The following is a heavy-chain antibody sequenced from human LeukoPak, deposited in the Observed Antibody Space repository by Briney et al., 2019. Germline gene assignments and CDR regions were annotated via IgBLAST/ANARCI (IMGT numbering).Heavy chain of an antibody. Sequence: GGSLRLSCAASGFTFSRSGMHWVRQAPGRGLEWVAFIRFDATTKYYAHSVRGRFTISRDNSKNTLYVQLNSLRTEDTAVYYCAREYYYGSNSIAFDIWGQGTMVIVSS. D-gene: IGHD3-10*01. J-gene: IGHJ3*02. V-gene: IGHV3-30*02. CDR1: GFTFSRSG. CDR2: IRFDATTK. CDR3: AREYYYGSNSIAFDI.